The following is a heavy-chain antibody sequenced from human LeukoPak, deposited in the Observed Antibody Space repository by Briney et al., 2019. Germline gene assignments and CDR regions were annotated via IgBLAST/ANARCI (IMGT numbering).Heavy chain of an antibody. D-gene: IGHD1-1*01. V-gene: IGHV1-18*01. CDR2: ISAFNGNT. CDR1: GYTFSNYG. CDR3: ARDLERYPISGNDRYYYYYCMDV. Sequence: ASMKVSCKTSGYTFSNYGISWVRQAPGRGLEWVGWISAFNGNTNYAPKLQDRVTLTTDTPTSTAYMELRSLRSDDTAVYFCARDLERYPISGNDRYYYYYCMDVWGKGTTVTVSS. J-gene: IGHJ6*03.